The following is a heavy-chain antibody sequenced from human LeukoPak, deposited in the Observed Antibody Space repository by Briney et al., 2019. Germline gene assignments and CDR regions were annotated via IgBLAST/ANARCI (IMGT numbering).Heavy chain of an antibody. J-gene: IGHJ4*02. D-gene: IGHD6-19*01. CDR3: ASCSGWYGNYFDY. CDR2: IYYSGST. Sequence: PSETLSLTCTVSGGSISSSSYYWGWIRQPPGKGLEWIGSIYYSGSTYYNPSLKSRVTIPVDMSKNQFSLKLSSVTAADTAVYYCASCSGWYGNYFDYWGQGTLVTVSS. CDR1: GGSISSSSYY. V-gene: IGHV4-39*01.